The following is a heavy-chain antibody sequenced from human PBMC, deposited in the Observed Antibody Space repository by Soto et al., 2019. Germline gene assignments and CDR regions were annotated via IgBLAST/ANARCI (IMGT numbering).Heavy chain of an antibody. D-gene: IGHD3-3*01. CDR1: GFTVSNFY. V-gene: IGHV3-66*01. Sequence: EVQLVESGGGLVQPGGSLRLSCAASGFTVSNFYMTWVRQAPGKGLEWVSVISSGGSTYYADSANGRFTISRDNSENTLYLEMNSLTAGDTAVYYCARDTFGGAYAFWPGGPGTRVTGSS. CDR2: ISSGGST. J-gene: IGHJ4*02. CDR3: ARDTFGGAYAFWP.